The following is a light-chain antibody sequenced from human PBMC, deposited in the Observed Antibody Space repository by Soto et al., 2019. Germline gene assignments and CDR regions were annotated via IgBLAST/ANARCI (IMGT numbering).Light chain of an antibody. CDR2: EVT. Sequence: QSVLTQPASVSGSPGQSITVSCTGTSSDVGTYDLVSWYQQHPGRAPKLMIYEVTKRPSGVSNRFSGSKSGNTASLTISGLQPEDEADYYCCSYAGSSNYVFGIGTKVTVL. J-gene: IGLJ1*01. CDR3: CSYAGSSNYV. V-gene: IGLV2-23*02. CDR1: SSDVGTYDL.